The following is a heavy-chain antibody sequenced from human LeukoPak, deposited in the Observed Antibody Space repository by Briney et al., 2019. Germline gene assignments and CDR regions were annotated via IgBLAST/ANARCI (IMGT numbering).Heavy chain of an antibody. J-gene: IGHJ3*01. D-gene: IGHD3-10*01. Sequence: GGSLRLSCAASGFTFATYGISWVRQAPGKGLEWVSVAGESVHTTHYADSVKGRFIISRDNSKNTVHLQMNSLRAEDTAVYYCAKDSFTVVRGVGSDDGFAVWGQGTMVTVSS. CDR3: AKDSFTVVRGVGSDDGFAV. CDR2: AGESVHTT. V-gene: IGHV3-23*01. CDR1: GFTFATYG.